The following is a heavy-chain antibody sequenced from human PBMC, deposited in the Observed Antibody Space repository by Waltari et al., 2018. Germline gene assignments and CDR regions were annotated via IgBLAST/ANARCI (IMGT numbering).Heavy chain of an antibody. J-gene: IGHJ6*02. CDR1: EFPFSSYA. CDR2: ISYNARNV. D-gene: IGHD3-22*01. V-gene: IGHV3-30*04. CDR3: ARDYCDRTNCHGMDV. Sequence: QVQLVESGGGVVQPGTSLRLSCAASEFPFSSYAMHWVRQAPGKGLEWVAVISYNARNVYYVDSVKGRVTIARDNSKKTLYLEMNSLRAEDTAFYYCARDYCDRTNCHGMDVWGQGTTVIVSS.